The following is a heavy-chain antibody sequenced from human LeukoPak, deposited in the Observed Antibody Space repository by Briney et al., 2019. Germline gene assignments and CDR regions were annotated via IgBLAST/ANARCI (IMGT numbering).Heavy chain of an antibody. V-gene: IGHV1-2*02. CDR3: AREHYYGSGSYYEPGFYYDYYMDV. Sequence: ASVKVSCKASGYTFTGYYMHWVRQAPGQGLDWMGWINPNSGGTHSAPKLQGRVNMTTDTSTSTAYMELRSLRSHDTTVYYCAREHYYGSGSYYEPGFYYDYYMDVWGKGTTVTVSS. CDR2: INPNSGGT. D-gene: IGHD3-10*01. CDR1: GYTFTGYY. J-gene: IGHJ6*03.